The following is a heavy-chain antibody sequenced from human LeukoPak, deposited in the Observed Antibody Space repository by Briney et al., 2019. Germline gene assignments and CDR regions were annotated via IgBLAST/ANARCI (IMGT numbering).Heavy chain of an antibody. CDR1: GYSISSGYY. J-gene: IGHJ5*02. V-gene: IGHV4-61*02. D-gene: IGHD2-15*01. Sequence: PSETLSLTCAVSGYSISSGYYWGWIRQPAGKGLEWIGRIYTSGSTNYNPSLKSRVTISVDTSKNQFSLKLSSVTAADTAVYYCARDHVDEVVAATGGFDPWGQGTLVTVSS. CDR3: ARDHVDEVVAATGGFDP. CDR2: IYTSGST.